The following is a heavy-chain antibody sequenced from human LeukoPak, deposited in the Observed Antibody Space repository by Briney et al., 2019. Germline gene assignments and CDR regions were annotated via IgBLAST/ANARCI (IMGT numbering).Heavy chain of an antibody. CDR1: GYTFTSYD. CDR2: MNPNSGNT. CDR3: ARGLRTLDIVVEVAIGGMDV. Sequence: ASVKVSCKASGYTFTSYDINWVRQATGQGLEWMGWMNPNSGNTGYAQKFQGRVTMTRNTSISTAYMELSSLRPEDTAVYYCARGLRTLDIVVEVAIGGMDVWGQGTTVTVSS. J-gene: IGHJ6*02. V-gene: IGHV1-8*01. D-gene: IGHD2-15*01.